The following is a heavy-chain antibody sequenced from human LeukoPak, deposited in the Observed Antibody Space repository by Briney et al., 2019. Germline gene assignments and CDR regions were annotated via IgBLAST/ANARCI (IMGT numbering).Heavy chain of an antibody. D-gene: IGHD3-3*01. CDR3: ARVFKGSHDFWSGYSGPYYYGMDV. CDR2: IYYSGST. J-gene: IGHJ6*02. CDR1: GGSISSYY. Sequence: PSETLSLTCTVSGGSISSYYWSWIRQPPGKGLEWIGYIYYSGSTNYNPSLKSRVTISVDTSKNQFSLKLSSVTAADTAVYYCARVFKGSHDFWSGYSGPYYYGMDVWGQGTTVTVPS. V-gene: IGHV4-59*01.